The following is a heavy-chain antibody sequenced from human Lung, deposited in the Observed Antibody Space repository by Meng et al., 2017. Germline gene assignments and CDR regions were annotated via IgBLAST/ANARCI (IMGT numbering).Heavy chain of an antibody. CDR2: IKSNSDGGTT. CDR3: ATGAAAADH. V-gene: IGHV3-15*01. Sequence: EVQPGESWGGLVTPVGAIELSCVAHGFSVTDAWMRWVRQAPGKGLEWVGRIKSNSDGGTTDYAAPVKGRFTISRDDSKNTLYLQMNSLITEDTAAYFCATGAAAADHWGQGTLVTVSS. D-gene: IGHD6-13*01. J-gene: IGHJ4*02. CDR1: GFSVTDAW.